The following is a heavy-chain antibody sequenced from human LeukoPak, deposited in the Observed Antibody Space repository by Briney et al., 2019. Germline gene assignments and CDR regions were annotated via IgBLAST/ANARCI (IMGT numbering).Heavy chain of an antibody. V-gene: IGHV3-21*01. CDR2: ISSSSSYI. Sequence: PGGSLRLSCAASGFTFSSYSMNWVRQAPGKGLEWVSSISSSSSYIYYADSVKGRFTISRDNAKNSLYLQMNSLRAEDTAVYYCTTEYSSSWSGDYWGREPWSPSPQ. D-gene: IGHD6-13*01. J-gene: IGHJ4*02. CDR3: TTEYSSSWSGDY. CDR1: GFTFSSYS.